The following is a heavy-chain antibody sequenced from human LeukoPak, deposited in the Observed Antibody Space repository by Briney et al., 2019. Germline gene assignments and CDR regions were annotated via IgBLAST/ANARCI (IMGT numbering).Heavy chain of an antibody. D-gene: IGHD6-13*01. CDR3: AKDAHPERTLFISWYYDY. V-gene: IGHV3-23*01. CDR1: GFTFNAYA. J-gene: IGHJ4*02. CDR2: ISGSGGTT. Sequence: GGSLRLSCSASGFTFNAYAMSWVRQAPGKGLEWVSGISGSGGTTYYADSVQGRFTISRDNSKNTLSLQLNSLRADDTAVYYCAKDAHPERTLFISWYYDYWGQGTLVTVST.